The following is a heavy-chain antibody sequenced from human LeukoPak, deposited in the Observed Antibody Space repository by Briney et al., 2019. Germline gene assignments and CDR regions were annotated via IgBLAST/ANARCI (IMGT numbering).Heavy chain of an antibody. CDR3: AKDSNSGSWGDAFDI. J-gene: IGHJ3*02. Sequence: ASVKVSCKASGYTFTGYYMHWVRQAPGQGLEWMGWINPNSGGTNYAQKFQGRVTMTRDTSISTAYMELSRLRSDDTAVYYCAKDSNSGSWGDAFDIWGQGTMVTVSS. D-gene: IGHD1-26*01. V-gene: IGHV1-2*02. CDR2: INPNSGGT. CDR1: GYTFTGYY.